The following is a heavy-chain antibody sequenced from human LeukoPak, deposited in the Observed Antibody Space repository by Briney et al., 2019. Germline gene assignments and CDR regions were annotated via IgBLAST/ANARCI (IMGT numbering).Heavy chain of an antibody. CDR1: GFTFSSYG. J-gene: IGHJ4*02. CDR2: ISHDGTKK. V-gene: IGHV3-30*04. Sequence: GGSLRLSCAASGFTFSSYGIHWVRQAPGKGLEWIIFISHDGTKKYYADSVKGRFTVSRDNSKNTLYLQMDSLRAEDTAIYYCARRQEKFGELLALDYWGQGTLVTVSS. CDR3: ARRQEKFGELLALDY. D-gene: IGHD3-10*01.